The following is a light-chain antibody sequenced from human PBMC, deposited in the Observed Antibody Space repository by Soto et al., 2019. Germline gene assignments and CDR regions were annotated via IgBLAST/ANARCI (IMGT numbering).Light chain of an antibody. CDR2: AAS. V-gene: IGKV1-6*01. Sequence: AIQMTQSPSSLSASVGDRVTITCRASQGIRNDLGWYKQKPGKAPKLLIYAASSLQSGVPSRFSGSGSGTDFTLTISSLQTEDFATYYCLKDYNYPLTFGGGTKVEIK. J-gene: IGKJ4*01. CDR3: LKDYNYPLT. CDR1: QGIRND.